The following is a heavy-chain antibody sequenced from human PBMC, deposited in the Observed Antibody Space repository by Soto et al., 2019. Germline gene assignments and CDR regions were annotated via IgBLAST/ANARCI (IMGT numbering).Heavy chain of an antibody. CDR3: ARLGYYDILTGYYRESYYYYMDV. J-gene: IGHJ6*03. CDR2: IYYSGST. CDR1: GGSISSGGYY. D-gene: IGHD3-9*01. V-gene: IGHV4-31*03. Sequence: PSETLSLTCTVSGGSISSGGYYWSWIRQHPGKGLEWIGYIYYSGSTYYNPSLKSRVTISVDTSKNQFSLKLSSVTAADTAVYYCARLGYYDILTGYYRESYYYYMDVWGKGTTVTVSS.